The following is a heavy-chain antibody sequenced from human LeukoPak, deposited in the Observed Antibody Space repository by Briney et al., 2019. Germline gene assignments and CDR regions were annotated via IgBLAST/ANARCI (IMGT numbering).Heavy chain of an antibody. CDR3: ARDRFKGYYCSSTSCYAFDI. V-gene: IGHV1-18*01. D-gene: IGHD2-2*01. CDR1: GYTFTSYG. Sequence: GASVKVSCKASGYTFTSYGISWVRQAPGQGLEWMGWISAYNGNTNYAQKLQGRVTMTTDTSTSTAYMELRSLRSDDTAVYYCARDRFKGYYCSSTSCYAFDIWGQGTMVTVSS. CDR2: ISAYNGNT. J-gene: IGHJ3*02.